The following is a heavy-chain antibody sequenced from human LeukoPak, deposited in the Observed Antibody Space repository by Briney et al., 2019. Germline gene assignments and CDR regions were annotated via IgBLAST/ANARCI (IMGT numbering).Heavy chain of an antibody. J-gene: IGHJ4*02. CDR2: IYTSGST. CDR1: GGSISSYY. D-gene: IGHD4/OR15-4a*01. CDR3: ASESMVTRFDY. V-gene: IGHV4-4*07. Sequence: SETLSLTCTVSGGSISSYYWSWIRQPAGKGLEWIGRIYTSGSTNYNPSLKSRVTMSVDTFKNQFSLKLSSVTAADTAVYYCASESMVTRFDYWGQGTLVTVSS.